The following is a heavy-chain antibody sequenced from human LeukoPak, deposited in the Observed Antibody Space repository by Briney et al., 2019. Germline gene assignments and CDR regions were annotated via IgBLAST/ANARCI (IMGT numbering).Heavy chain of an antibody. D-gene: IGHD6-13*01. V-gene: IGHV4-59*01. CDR1: GGSISSYY. Sequence: SGTLSLTCTVSGGSISSYYWSWIRQPPGKGLEWIGYIYYSGSTNYNPSLKSRVTISVDTSKNQFSLKLSSVTAADTAVYYCARQEQQLIYNWFDPWGQGTLVTVSS. J-gene: IGHJ5*02. CDR2: IYYSGST. CDR3: ARQEQQLIYNWFDP.